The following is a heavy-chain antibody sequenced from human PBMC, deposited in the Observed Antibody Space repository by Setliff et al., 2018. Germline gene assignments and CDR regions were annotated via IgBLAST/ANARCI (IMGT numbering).Heavy chain of an antibody. CDR3: AKSGGDHCCPLYHHYYMDV. V-gene: IGHV3-48*01. CDR1: GFTFSIYS. Sequence: GGSLRLSCAASGFTFSIYSMNWVRQAPGKGLEWISYTSSGSNSIYCADSVMGRFTISRDNDRNFLYLQMNRLRPEDTAVYYCAKSGGDHCCPLYHHYYMDVWGTGTTVTVSS. CDR2: TSSGSNSI. D-gene: IGHD2-21*02. J-gene: IGHJ6*03.